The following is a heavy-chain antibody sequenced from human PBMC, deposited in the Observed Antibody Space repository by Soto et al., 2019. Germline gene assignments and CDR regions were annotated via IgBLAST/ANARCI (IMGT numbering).Heavy chain of an antibody. CDR3: ARLMGGPSSSFDPFNYYYYGMDV. J-gene: IGHJ6*02. CDR1: GYSFTIYC. D-gene: IGHD6-6*01. Sequence: GESVKISCKGPGYSFTIYCIGRVQQMPGKGLEWMGIIYPGDSDTRYSPSFQGQVTISADKSIITAYLQWSSLKASDTAMYYCARLMGGPSSSFDPFNYYYYGMDVWGQGTTVTVSS. CDR2: IYPGDSDT. V-gene: IGHV5-51*07.